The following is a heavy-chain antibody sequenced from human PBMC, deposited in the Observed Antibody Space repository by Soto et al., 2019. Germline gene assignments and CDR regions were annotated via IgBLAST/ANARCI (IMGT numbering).Heavy chain of an antibody. CDR1: GLTFSSYG. V-gene: IGHV3-30*18. CDR3: AKDRQFYGECYYDGMEV. CDR2: ISYDGSNK. Sequence: RLSCEASGLTFSSYGMHWVRQAPGKGLEWVAVISYDGSNKYYADSVKGRFTISRDNSKNTLYLQMNSLRAEDTAVYYCAKDRQFYGECYYDGMEVLGKRTMVTVYS. D-gene: IGHD4-17*01. J-gene: IGHJ6*04.